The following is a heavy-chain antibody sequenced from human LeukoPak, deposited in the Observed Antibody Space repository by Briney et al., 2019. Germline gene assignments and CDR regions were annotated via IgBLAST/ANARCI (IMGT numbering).Heavy chain of an antibody. D-gene: IGHD2-2*01. V-gene: IGHV3-9*01. CDR2: ISWNSGSI. CDR1: GFTFDDYA. J-gene: IGHJ4*02. Sequence: PGGSLRLSCAASGFTFDDYAMLWVRQAPGKGLEWVSGISWNSGSIGYADSVKGRFTISRDNAKNSLYLQMNSLRAEDTALYYCAKDASPWGYQLPEDSFDYWGQGTLVTVSS. CDR3: AKDASPWGYQLPEDSFDY.